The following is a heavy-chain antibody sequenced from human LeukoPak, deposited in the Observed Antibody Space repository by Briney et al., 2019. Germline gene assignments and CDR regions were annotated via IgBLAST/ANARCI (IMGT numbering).Heavy chain of an antibody. D-gene: IGHD5-24*01. CDR1: GFTFSSNY. Sequence: GGSLRLSCAASGFTFSSNYMSWVRQAPGKGLEWVSVICSGGSTYYADSVKGRFTISRDNSKNTMYLKMNSLRAEDTAVYYCARDAGEDGYNYYFDYWGQGTLVTVSS. V-gene: IGHV3-66*01. CDR2: ICSGGST. CDR3: ARDAGEDGYNYYFDY. J-gene: IGHJ4*02.